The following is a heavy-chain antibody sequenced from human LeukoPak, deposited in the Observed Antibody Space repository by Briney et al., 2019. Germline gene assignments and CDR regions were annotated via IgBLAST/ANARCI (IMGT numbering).Heavy chain of an antibody. J-gene: IGHJ6*02. D-gene: IGHD6-19*01. Sequence: SGGSLRLSCAASGFTFSSYAMHWVRQAPGMGLEWVSSISGNSNYIYYADSVKGRFTISRDNAKNSLYLQMNSLRAEDTAVYYCARDLIKEPPVWDSSGWHYYYYYYGMDVWGQGTTVTVSS. CDR2: ISGNSNYI. CDR1: GFTFSSYA. V-gene: IGHV3-21*01. CDR3: ARDLIKEPPVWDSSGWHYYYYYYGMDV.